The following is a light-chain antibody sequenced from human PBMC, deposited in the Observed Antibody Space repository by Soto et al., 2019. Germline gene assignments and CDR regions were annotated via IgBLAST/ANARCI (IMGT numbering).Light chain of an antibody. CDR2: DSY. J-gene: IGLJ1*01. V-gene: IGLV1-51*01. Sequence: QCSSAQAASVSAAPGQRFSISCSGSILNIGKNYVSWYQQLPGTAPKVLIYDSYKRPSVIPDRFSGSKSGTSATLGITGVQTGDDADYYCGTWYNNLSAYVFGSVT. CDR3: GTWYNNLSAYV. CDR1: ILNIGKNY.